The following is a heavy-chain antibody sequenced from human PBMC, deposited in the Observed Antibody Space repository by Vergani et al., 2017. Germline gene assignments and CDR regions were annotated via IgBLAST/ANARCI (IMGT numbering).Heavy chain of an antibody. CDR2: IHHSGDT. CDR3: ARHRGSGGFFPSSYFYGMYV. J-gene: IGHJ6*02. D-gene: IGHD3-10*01. Sequence: QVQLQESGPGLVKPSETLTLTCDVSDSSIMTNPYWGWFRQSPGKGLEWIGCIHHSGDTHYNSSLKSRVSISIVSSSKFSLSLTSVTAAYTAIYYCARHRGSGGFFPSSYFYGMYVWGHGTTVTVSS. V-gene: IGHV4-38-2*01. CDR1: DSSIMTNPY.